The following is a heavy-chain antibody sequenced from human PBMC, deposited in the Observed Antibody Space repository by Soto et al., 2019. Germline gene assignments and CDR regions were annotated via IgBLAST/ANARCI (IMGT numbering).Heavy chain of an antibody. CDR3: ARDHCTNGVCYQVINLDY. J-gene: IGHJ4*02. V-gene: IGHV1-18*01. Sequence: VASVKVSCKASGYTFTSYGISWGRQAPGQGLEWMGWISAYNGNTNYAQKLQGRVTMTTDTSTSTAYMELRSLRSDDTAVYYCARDHCTNGVCYQVINLDYCGQGTLVSVSS. CDR2: ISAYNGNT. CDR1: GYTFTSYG. D-gene: IGHD2-8*01.